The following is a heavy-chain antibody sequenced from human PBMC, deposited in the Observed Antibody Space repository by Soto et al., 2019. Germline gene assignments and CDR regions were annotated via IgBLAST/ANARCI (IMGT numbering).Heavy chain of an antibody. CDR1: GFTFSYFG. CDR2: IWSHGSSQ. J-gene: IGHJ4*02. D-gene: IGHD6-19*01. V-gene: IGHV3-33*01. Sequence: QVQLVESGGGVVQPGRSLRLSCAASGFTFSYFGMHWVRQAPGKGLEWVAGIWSHGSSQYYADSVKGRFTISRDNSKNTLSLQMNSLRAEDTAVYYCARDAARTNGWYYFDYWGQGTLVTVSS. CDR3: ARDAARTNGWYYFDY.